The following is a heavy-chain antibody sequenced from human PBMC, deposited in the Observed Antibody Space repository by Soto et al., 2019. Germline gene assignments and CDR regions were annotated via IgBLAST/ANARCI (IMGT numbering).Heavy chain of an antibody. D-gene: IGHD1-1*01. CDR3: ARVDDGMYNFDN. Sequence: EVQLVESGGGLVQPGGSLRLSCAASGFTFCSYWMHWVRQAPGKGLVWVSRINSDGSTTSYADSVKGRFTISRDNAKNTLNLQMNNLRAEDTAVYYCARVDDGMYNFDNWGQGTLVTVSS. J-gene: IGHJ4*02. CDR1: GFTFCSYW. CDR2: INSDGSTT. V-gene: IGHV3-74*01.